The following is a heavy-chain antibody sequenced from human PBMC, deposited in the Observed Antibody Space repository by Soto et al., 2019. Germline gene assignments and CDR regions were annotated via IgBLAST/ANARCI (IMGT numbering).Heavy chain of an antibody. D-gene: IGHD2-8*02. CDR1: GGSFSGYY. CDR2: INHSGST. Sequence: QVQLQQWGAGLLKPSETLSLTCAVYGGSFSGYYWTWIRQPPGTGLEWIGEINHSGSTNYNPSLKSRVTISVDTSKNQFSLKRTSVTAADTAVYYCARDKITGLFDYWVQGTLVTVSS. J-gene: IGHJ4*02. V-gene: IGHV4-34*01. CDR3: ARDKITGLFDY.